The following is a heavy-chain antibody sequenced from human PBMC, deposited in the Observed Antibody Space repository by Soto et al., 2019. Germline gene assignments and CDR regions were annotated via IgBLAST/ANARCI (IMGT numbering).Heavy chain of an antibody. D-gene: IGHD4-17*01. V-gene: IGHV1-69*06. CDR3: ARSAPHLPTVGYFDY. J-gene: IGHJ4*02. Sequence: SVKVSCKASGGTFSSYAISWVRQAPGQGLEWMGGIIPIFGTANYAQKFQGRVTITADKSTSTAYMELSSLRSEDTAVYYCARSAPHLPTVGYFDYWGQGTLVTVSS. CDR1: GGTFSSYA. CDR2: IIPIFGTA.